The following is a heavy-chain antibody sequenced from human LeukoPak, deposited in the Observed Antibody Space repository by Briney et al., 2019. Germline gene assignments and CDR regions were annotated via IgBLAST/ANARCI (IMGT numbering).Heavy chain of an antibody. CDR3: ARVLSRTGNDAFDI. J-gene: IGHJ3*02. D-gene: IGHD1-14*01. V-gene: IGHV4-59*01. CDR1: GGSISSYY. CDR2: IYYSGST. Sequence: SETLSLTCTVSGGSISSYYWSWLRQPPGKGLEWIGYIYYSGSTNYNPSLKSRVTISVDTSKNHFSLKLSSVTAADTAVYYCARVLSRTGNDAFDIWGQGTMVTVSS.